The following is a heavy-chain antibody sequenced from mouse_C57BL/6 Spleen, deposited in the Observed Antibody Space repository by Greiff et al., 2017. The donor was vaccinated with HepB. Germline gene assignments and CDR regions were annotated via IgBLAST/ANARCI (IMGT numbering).Heavy chain of an antibody. Sequence: VQLQQSGTVLARPGASVKMSCKTSGYTFTSYWMHWVKQKPGQGLEWIGAIYPGNSDTSYNQKFKGKAKLTAVTSASTAYMELSSLTNEDSAVYYCTRGDYLLRSEYFDVWGTGTTVTVSS. J-gene: IGHJ1*03. CDR1: GYTFTSYW. CDR2: IYPGNSDT. V-gene: IGHV1-5*01. D-gene: IGHD1-1*01. CDR3: TRGDYLLRSEYFDV.